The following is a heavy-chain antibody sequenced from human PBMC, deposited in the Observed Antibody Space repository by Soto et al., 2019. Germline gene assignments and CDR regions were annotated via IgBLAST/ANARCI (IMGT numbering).Heavy chain of an antibody. D-gene: IGHD1-1*01. CDR1: GASFSDANYY. V-gene: IGHV4-39*01. CDR3: AREDRTNGYNYDY. CDR2: IYYIGNT. J-gene: IGHJ4*02. Sequence: SETLSLTCIVSGASFSDANYYWVWIRQPPGEGLEWIGSIYYIGNTYYNPSLKSRVTMSVDTSKNQFSLKVTSVTAADAAIYYCAREDRTNGYNYDYWGQGTLVTVSS.